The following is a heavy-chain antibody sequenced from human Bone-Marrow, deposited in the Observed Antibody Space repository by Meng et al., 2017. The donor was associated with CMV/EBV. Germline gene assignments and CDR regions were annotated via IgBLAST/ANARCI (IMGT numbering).Heavy chain of an antibody. CDR2: IYYSGST. V-gene: IGHV4-39*07. J-gene: IGHJ3*01. CDR1: GGSISSSSYY. D-gene: IGHD3-3*01. Sequence: SETLSLTCTVSGGSISSSSYYWGWIRQPPGKGLEWIGSIYYSGSTYYNPSLKSRVTISVDTSKNQFSLKLNSVTAADTAVYSCARDGGSWSRAFDVWGQGAMVTVSS. CDR3: ARDGGSWSRAFDV.